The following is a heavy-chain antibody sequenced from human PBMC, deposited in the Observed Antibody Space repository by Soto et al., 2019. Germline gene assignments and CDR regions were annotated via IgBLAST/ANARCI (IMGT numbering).Heavy chain of an antibody. CDR2: MNPNSGNT. J-gene: IGHJ5*02. D-gene: IGHD3-10*01. V-gene: IGHV1-8*01. CDR3: ARGAGGSGSYNWFDP. CDR1: GYTFTSYD. Sequence: ASVKVSCKASGYTFTSYDINWVRQATGQGLEWMGWMNPNSGNTGYAQKFQGRVTMTRNTSISTAYMELSSVRSEDTAVYYGARGAGGSGSYNWFDPWGQGTLVTVSS.